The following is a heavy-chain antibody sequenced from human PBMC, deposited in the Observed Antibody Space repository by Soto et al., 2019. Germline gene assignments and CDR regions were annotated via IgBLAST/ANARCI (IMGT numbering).Heavy chain of an antibody. J-gene: IGHJ6*02. CDR3: AIGGVDSSGPNVVYYYYYGMDV. CDR1: RGTFSSYA. CDR2: IIPIFGTA. D-gene: IGHD6-6*01. Sequence: SVWVSCEASRGTFSSYAISWVRQAPGQGLEWMGGIIPIFGTANYAQKFQGRVTITADESTSTAYMELSSLRSEDTAVYYCAIGGVDSSGPNVVYYYYYGMDVWGQGTTVTVSS. V-gene: IGHV1-69*13.